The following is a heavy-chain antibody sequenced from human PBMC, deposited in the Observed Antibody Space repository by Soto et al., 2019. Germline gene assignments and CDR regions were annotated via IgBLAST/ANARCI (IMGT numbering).Heavy chain of an antibody. CDR3: ARAGLAVAASYYYYGMDV. V-gene: IGHV3-7*01. Sequence: PGGSRRRSCAASGFTFSSYLMSWVRQAPGKGLEWVANIKQDGSEKYYVDSVKGRFTISRDNAKNSLYLQMNSLRAEDTAVYYCARAGLAVAASYYYYGMDVWGQGTTVTVSS. CDR1: GFTFSSYL. D-gene: IGHD6-19*01. CDR2: IKQDGSEK. J-gene: IGHJ6*02.